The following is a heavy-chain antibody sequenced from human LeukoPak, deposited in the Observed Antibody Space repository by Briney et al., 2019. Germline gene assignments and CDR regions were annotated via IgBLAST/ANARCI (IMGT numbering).Heavy chain of an antibody. CDR3: ASFAGYSSSYDY. V-gene: IGHV3-48*03. CDR2: ISSSGSTI. D-gene: IGHD6-13*01. J-gene: IGHJ4*02. Sequence: PGGSLRLSCAASGFTFSSYEMNWVRQAPGKGLEWVSYISSSGSTIYYADSVKGRFTISRDNAKNSLYLQMNSLRAEDTAVYYCASFAGYSSSYDYWGQGTLVTVSS. CDR1: GFTFSSYE.